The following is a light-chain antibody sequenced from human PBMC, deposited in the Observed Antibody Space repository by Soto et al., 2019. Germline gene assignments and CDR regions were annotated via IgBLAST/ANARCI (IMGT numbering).Light chain of an antibody. CDR1: QSVSSSY. J-gene: IGKJ1*01. V-gene: IGKV3-20*01. CDR2: GAS. CDR3: QQHGT. Sequence: EIVLTQSPGTLCLSPGESATLSCRASQSVSSSYLAWYQHKPGQAPRLLIYGASIRATGIPDRFSGSGSGTDFTLTISRLDPEDFAVYYCQQHGTFGQGTKVDIK.